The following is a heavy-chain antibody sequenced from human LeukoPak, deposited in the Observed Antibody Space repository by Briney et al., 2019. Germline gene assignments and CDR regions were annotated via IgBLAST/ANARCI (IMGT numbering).Heavy chain of an antibody. CDR3: AREPTTKIAVTEFDY. CDR2: INSDGSST. CDR1: GFTFSSFW. Sequence: PGGSLRLSCAASGFTFSSFWVHWVRQVPGKGLVWISRINSDGSSTSYADSVKGRFTISRDNAKNTLYLQMNSLRAEDTAVYYCAREPTTKIAVTEFDYWGQGALVTVSS. V-gene: IGHV3-74*01. J-gene: IGHJ4*02. D-gene: IGHD6-19*01.